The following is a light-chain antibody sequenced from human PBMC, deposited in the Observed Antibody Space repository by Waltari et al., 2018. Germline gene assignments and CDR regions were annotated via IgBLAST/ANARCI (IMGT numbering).Light chain of an antibody. CDR3: QQYSEWPYT. Sequence: EIVMTQSPATLSVSPAERATLSCRASQSISSNLAWYQHKPGQPPRLLVYGASTRATGFPARFSGSGSGTEFTLTISSLQSEDFAVYYCQQYSEWPYTFGQGTKLEIK. CDR1: QSISSN. CDR2: GAS. V-gene: IGKV3-15*01. J-gene: IGKJ2*01.